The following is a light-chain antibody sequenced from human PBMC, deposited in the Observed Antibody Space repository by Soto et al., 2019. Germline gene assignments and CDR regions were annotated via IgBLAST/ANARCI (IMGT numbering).Light chain of an antibody. CDR1: SSDIGSNNY. CDR2: EVS. CDR3: SSYTTTTRL. J-gene: IGLJ3*02. V-gene: IGLV2-14*01. Sequence: QSALTQPASVSGSPGQSITISCTGTSSDIGSNNYVSWFHQRPGKAPTLIISEVSNRPSGVSTLFSGSKSGNTASLTISGLLPEDEAEYYCSSYTTTTRLFGGGTQLTVL.